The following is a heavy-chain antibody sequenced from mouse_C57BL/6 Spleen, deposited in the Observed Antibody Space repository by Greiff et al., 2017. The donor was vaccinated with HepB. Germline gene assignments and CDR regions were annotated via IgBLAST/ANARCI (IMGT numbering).Heavy chain of an antibody. J-gene: IGHJ4*01. CDR2: IHPNSGST. V-gene: IGHV1-64*01. CDR3: ARCQLLRYHAMDY. CDR1: GYTFTSYW. D-gene: IGHD1-1*01. Sequence: QVQLQQPGAELVKPGASVKLSCKASGYTFTSYWMHWVKQRPGQGLEWIGMIHPNSGSTNYNEKFKSKATLTVDKSSSTAYMQLSSLTSEDSAVYYCARCQLLRYHAMDYWGQGTSVTVSS.